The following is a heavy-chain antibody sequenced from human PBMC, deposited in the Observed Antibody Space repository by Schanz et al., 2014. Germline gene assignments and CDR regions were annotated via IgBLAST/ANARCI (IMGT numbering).Heavy chain of an antibody. Sequence: VQLLESGGGLVQPGGSLRLSCAASGFTFSDHYMDWVRQASGKGLEYVSAITRSGGGTYYSDSVEGRFTISRDNSENTLYLQMNRLRAEDTALYYCAIIGVMVAVAGTRADYWGQGTLVTVSS. CDR1: GFTFSDHY. V-gene: IGHV3-64*04. D-gene: IGHD6-19*01. J-gene: IGHJ4*02. CDR3: AIIGVMVAVAGTRADY. CDR2: ITRSGGGT.